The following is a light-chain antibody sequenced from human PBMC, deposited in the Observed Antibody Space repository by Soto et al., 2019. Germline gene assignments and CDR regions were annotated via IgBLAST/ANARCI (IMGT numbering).Light chain of an antibody. CDR1: QSISNW. J-gene: IGKJ4*01. V-gene: IGKV1-5*01. CDR3: QQYNSYSPLT. Sequence: DIPMTPSPSTLSASVGSRVTITCRASQSISNWWAWYQHKPGKAPNLLIYDASSLESGVPSRFGGSGSGTEFTLTLSSLYPDDFATYYCQQYNSYSPLTFGGGTKVDI. CDR2: DAS.